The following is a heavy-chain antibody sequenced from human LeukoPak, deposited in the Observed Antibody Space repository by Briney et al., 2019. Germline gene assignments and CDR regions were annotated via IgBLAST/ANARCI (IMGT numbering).Heavy chain of an antibody. CDR1: GYTFTGYY. Sequence: GASVKVSCKASGYTFTGYYMHWVRQAPGQGLEWMGWINPNSGGTNYAQKFQGRVTMTRDTSISTAYMELSRLRSEDTAVYYCARGLGRTTMVTRGGVRFDYWGQGTLVTVSS. CDR3: ARGLGRTTMVTRGGVRFDY. V-gene: IGHV1-2*02. J-gene: IGHJ4*02. D-gene: IGHD5-18*01. CDR2: INPNSGGT.